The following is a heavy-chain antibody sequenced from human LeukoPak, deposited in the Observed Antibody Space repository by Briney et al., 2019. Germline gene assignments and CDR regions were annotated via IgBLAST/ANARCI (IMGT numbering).Heavy chain of an antibody. D-gene: IGHD2-2*01. CDR1: GFTFSSYG. CDR2: IRYDGSNK. Sequence: PGGSLRLSCAASGFTFSSYGMHWVRQAPGKGLEWVAFIRYDGSNKYYADSVKGRFTISRDNSKNTLNLQMNSLRAEDTAVYYCAKSYAEWLGLFDYWGQGTLVTVSS. V-gene: IGHV3-30*02. CDR3: AKSYAEWLGLFDY. J-gene: IGHJ4*02.